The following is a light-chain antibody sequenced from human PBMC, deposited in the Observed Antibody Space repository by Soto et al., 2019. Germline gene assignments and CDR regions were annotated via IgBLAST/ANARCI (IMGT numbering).Light chain of an antibody. V-gene: IGKV1-33*01. CDR2: DAP. Sequence: TQMTQSPSSLSASVGDRVTITCQATQDIRKYLNWYQQKPGKAPKLLIYDAPSLETGVPSRFSGSGSGTDFTLTISSLQPEDFATYYCQQYDNLPLIFGQGTRLEIK. CDR1: QDIRKY. J-gene: IGKJ5*01. CDR3: QQYDNLPLI.